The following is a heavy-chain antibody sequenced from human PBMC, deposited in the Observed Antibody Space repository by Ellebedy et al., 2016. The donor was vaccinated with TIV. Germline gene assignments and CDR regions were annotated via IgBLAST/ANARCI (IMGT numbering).Heavy chain of an antibody. CDR1: GGSFSGYY. J-gene: IGHJ4*02. CDR3: ARATYYYDSSGYGRAHFDY. D-gene: IGHD3-22*01. V-gene: IGHV4-34*01. Sequence: GSLRLSXAVYGGSFSGYYWSWIRQPPGKGLEWIGEINYSGSTNYNPSLKSRVTISVDTSKNQFSLKLSSVTAADTAVYYCARATYYYDSSGYGRAHFDYWGQGTLVTVSS. CDR2: INYSGST.